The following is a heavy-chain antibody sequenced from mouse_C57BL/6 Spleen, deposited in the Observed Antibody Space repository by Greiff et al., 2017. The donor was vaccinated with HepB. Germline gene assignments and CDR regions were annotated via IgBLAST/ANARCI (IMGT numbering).Heavy chain of an antibody. Sequence: QVQLQQSGAELVRPGASVTLSCKASGYTFTDYEMHWVKQTPVHGLEWLGAIDPETGGTAYNQKFKGKAILTADKSSSTAYMELRSLTSEDSAVYYCTRVAIYSTYFDYWGPGTTLTVSS. J-gene: IGHJ2*01. CDR3: TRVAIYSTYFDY. CDR2: IDPETGGT. D-gene: IGHD2-1*01. CDR1: GYTFTDYE. V-gene: IGHV1-15*01.